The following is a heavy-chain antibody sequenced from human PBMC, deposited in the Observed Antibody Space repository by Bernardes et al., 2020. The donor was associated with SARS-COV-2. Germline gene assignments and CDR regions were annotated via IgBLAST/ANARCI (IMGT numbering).Heavy chain of an antibody. Sequence: GGSLRLSCVVSEFTFSSYWMHWVRQVPGKGLMWVSRISSDGSSTTFADSVKGRFTISRDNAKDTLYLQMNTLRAEDTAVYYCAREGGHCNNPGCYKYFDLWGRGTLVTVSS. CDR1: EFTFSSYW. CDR2: ISSDGSST. CDR3: AREGGHCNNPGCYKYFDL. V-gene: IGHV3-74*01. J-gene: IGHJ2*01. D-gene: IGHD2-2*02.